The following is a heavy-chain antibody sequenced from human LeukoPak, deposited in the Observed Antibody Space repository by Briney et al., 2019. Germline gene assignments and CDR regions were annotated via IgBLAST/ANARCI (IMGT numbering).Heavy chain of an antibody. CDR3: ARTPNYYGSGRRAFDI. V-gene: IGHV4-4*07. Sequence: PSETLSLTCTVSGGSISSYYWSWIRQPAGKGQERIGRIYTSGSTNYNPSLKSRVTMSVDTSKNQFSLKLSSVTAADTAVYYCARTPNYYGSGRRAFDIWGQGTMVTVSS. J-gene: IGHJ3*02. CDR1: GGSISSYY. D-gene: IGHD3-10*01. CDR2: IYTSGST.